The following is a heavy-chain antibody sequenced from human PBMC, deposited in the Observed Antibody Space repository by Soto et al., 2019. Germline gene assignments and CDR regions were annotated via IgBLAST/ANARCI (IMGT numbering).Heavy chain of an antibody. CDR1: GGSFSGYY. CDR3: VSPGHVDY. V-gene: IGHV4-34*01. CDR2: INQSGNT. J-gene: IGHJ4*02. Sequence: QVQLQQWGAGLLKTSETLSLTCAVYGGSFSGYYWSWIRQPPGKGLGWIGEINQSGNTKYNPSLKSRVTISVDTSKKQFSLKLSSVTAADTAVYYCVSPGHVDYWGQGTLVTVSS.